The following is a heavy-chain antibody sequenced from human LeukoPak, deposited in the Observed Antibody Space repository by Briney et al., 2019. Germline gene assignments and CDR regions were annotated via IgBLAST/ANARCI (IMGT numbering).Heavy chain of an antibody. CDR1: GRTFSSYA. CDR2: IIPILGIA. CDR3: AREWVAVAWERPLNCSSTSCSDGDYGMDV. D-gene: IGHD2-2*01. J-gene: IGHJ6*01. Sequence: ASVKVSCKASGRTFSSYAISWVRQAPGQGREWMGRIIPILGIANYAQMLQGRATLTADKHTSTGYMELSSLRSEERAVYYSAREWVAVAWERPLNCSSTSCSDGDYGMDVWGQRTPVTVSS. V-gene: IGHV1-69*04.